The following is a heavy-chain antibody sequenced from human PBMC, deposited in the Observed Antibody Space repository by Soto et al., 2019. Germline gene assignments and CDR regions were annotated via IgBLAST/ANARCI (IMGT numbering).Heavy chain of an antibody. D-gene: IGHD1-26*01. V-gene: IGHV3-23*01. CDR3: AKENSGSYYSGADY. Sequence: EVQLLESGGGLVQPGGSLRLSCAASGFTFSSFAMNWVRQAPGKGLEWVSGVSGSGGSTYYADSVKGRFTISRDKAKNTLDLQMNSLRAEDTAVYYCAKENSGSYYSGADYWGQGTLVTVSS. CDR1: GFTFSSFA. CDR2: VSGSGGST. J-gene: IGHJ4*02.